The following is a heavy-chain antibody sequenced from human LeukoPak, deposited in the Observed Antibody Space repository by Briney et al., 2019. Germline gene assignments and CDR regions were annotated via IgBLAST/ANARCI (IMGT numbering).Heavy chain of an antibody. CDR2: IYHSGRT. D-gene: IGHD6-19*01. Sequence: PSETLSLTCAVSGYSISSGYYWGWIRQPPGKGLEWIGDIYHSGRTYYNPSLKSRVTISVDTSMNQLSLKLSSVTAADTAVYYCAGAPYISGWDSPVPFDYWGQGTLVTVSS. CDR3: AGAPYISGWDSPVPFDY. CDR1: GYSISSGYY. J-gene: IGHJ4*02. V-gene: IGHV4-38-2*01.